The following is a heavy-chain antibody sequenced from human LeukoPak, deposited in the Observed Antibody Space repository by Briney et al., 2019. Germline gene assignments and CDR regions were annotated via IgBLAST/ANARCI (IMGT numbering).Heavy chain of an antibody. D-gene: IGHD2-15*01. Sequence: ASVKVSCKASGYTLTGYYMHWVRQAPGQGLEWMGRINPNSGGTNYAQKFQGRVTMTRDTSISTAYMELSRLRSDDTAVYYCARTTSIVVGSSGFDYWGQGTLVTVSS. CDR2: INPNSGGT. J-gene: IGHJ4*02. V-gene: IGHV1-2*06. CDR3: ARTTSIVVGSSGFDY. CDR1: GYTLTGYY.